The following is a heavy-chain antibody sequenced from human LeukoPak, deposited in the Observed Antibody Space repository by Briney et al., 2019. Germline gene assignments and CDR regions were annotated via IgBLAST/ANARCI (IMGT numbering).Heavy chain of an antibody. D-gene: IGHD2-21*02. J-gene: IGHJ6*02. CDR3: ARAGCGGDCYFRMYYYYGMDV. Sequence: PSETLSLTCAVSGGSVSRNWWSWVRQPPGKGLEWIGEIHHSGGTNYNPSLKSRVTMSLDKSKNQFSLKLSSVTAADTAVYYCARAGCGGDCYFRMYYYYGMDVWGQGTTVTVSS. V-gene: IGHV4-4*02. CDR1: GGSVSRNW. CDR2: IHHSGGT.